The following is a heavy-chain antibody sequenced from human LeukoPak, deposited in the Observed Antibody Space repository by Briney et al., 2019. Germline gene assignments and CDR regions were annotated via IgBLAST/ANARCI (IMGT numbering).Heavy chain of an antibody. V-gene: IGHV3-48*01. CDR1: GFSFTAYS. J-gene: IGHJ4*02. CDR2: IGPGGDI. Sequence: GGSLGLSCAASGFSFTAYSMNWVRQAPGRGLEWISYIGPGGDIYYADSVTGRFTVSRDTAKNSLYLQMNGLRVEDTAVYYCARRFDSWGQGTLVTVSS. CDR3: ARRFDS.